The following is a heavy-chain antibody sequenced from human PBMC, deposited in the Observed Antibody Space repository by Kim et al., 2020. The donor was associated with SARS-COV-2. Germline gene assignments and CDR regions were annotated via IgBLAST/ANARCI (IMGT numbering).Heavy chain of an antibody. D-gene: IGHD3-10*01. V-gene: IGHV1-69*13. CDR3: ARDRSSLVHINMVRGIFDY. J-gene: IGHJ4*02. CDR1: GGTFSSYA. Sequence: SVKVSCKASGGTFSSYAISWVRQAPGQGLEWMGGIIPIFGTANYAQKFQGRVTITADESTSTAYMELSSLRSEDTAVYYCARDRSSLVHINMVRGIFDYWGQGTLVTVSS. CDR2: IIPIFGTA.